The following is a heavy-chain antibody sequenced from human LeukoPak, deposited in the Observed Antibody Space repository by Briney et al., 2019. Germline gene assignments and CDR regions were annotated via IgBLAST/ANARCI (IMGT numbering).Heavy chain of an antibody. CDR2: INQDGSEK. D-gene: IGHD2-2*02. V-gene: IGHV3-7*01. CDR3: NTESHH. CDR1: GFNFGTHW. J-gene: IGHJ5*02. Sequence: GGSLRLSCAASGFNFGTHWMSWVRQAPGKGLEWVANINQDGSEKYYVDSVKGRFTISRDNAKNLLYLQKSSLRDEDTAVYYCNTESHHWGQGTLVTVSS.